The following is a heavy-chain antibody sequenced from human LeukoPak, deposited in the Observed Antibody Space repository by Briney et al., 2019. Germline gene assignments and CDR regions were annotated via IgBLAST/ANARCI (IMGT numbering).Heavy chain of an antibody. CDR1: GGSISSYY. CDR3: ATIINITMIDNYYMDV. J-gene: IGHJ6*03. V-gene: IGHV4-59*01. Sequence: SETLFLTCTVSGGSISSYYWSWIRQPPGKGLEWIGYIYYSGSTTYNPSLKSRVTMSVDTSNNQFSLKLSSVTAADTAVYYCATIINITMIDNYYMDVWGKGTTVTVSS. CDR2: IYYSGST. D-gene: IGHD3-22*01.